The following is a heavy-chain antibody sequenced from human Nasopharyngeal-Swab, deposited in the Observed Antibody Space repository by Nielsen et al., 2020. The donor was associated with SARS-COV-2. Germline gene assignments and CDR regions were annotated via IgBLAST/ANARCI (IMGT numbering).Heavy chain of an antibody. V-gene: IGHV4-34*01. J-gene: IGHJ6*02. CDR3: ARGYPRIGDYYYGMDV. Sequence: WLRQPPGEGLEWIGEINHSGSTNYNPSLKSRVTISVDTPKNQFSLKLSSVTAADTAVYYCARGYPRIGDYYYGMDVWGQGTTVTVSS. D-gene: IGHD2/OR15-2a*01. CDR2: INHSGST.